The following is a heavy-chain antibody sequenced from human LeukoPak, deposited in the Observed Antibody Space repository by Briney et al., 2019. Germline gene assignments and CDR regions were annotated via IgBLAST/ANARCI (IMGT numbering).Heavy chain of an antibody. CDR1: GFTFTNYA. V-gene: IGHV3-23*01. J-gene: IGHJ4*02. D-gene: IGHD3-10*01. Sequence: GGSLRLSCTASGFTFTNYAMSWVRQAPGKGLEWVSAISGSGGSTYYADSVKGRFTISRDNSKNTLYLQMNSLRAEDTAVYYCAKGPHFSVPYYFDYWGLGTLVTVSS. CDR3: AKGPHFSVPYYFDY. CDR2: ISGSGGST.